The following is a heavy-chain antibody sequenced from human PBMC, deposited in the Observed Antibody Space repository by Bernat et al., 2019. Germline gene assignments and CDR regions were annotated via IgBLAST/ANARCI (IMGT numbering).Heavy chain of an antibody. CDR3: ARDRGGQRPGEQQVVRWFDP. J-gene: IGHJ5*02. V-gene: IGHV3-33*01. D-gene: IGHD6-13*01. Sequence: QVHLVESGGGVVQPGRSLRLSCAASGFTFSSSGMHWVRQAPGKGLEWLAVIWYDGSKTYYADSVKGRFTVSRDNSKNTFYLEMNSLRAEDTAVYYWARDRGGQRPGEQQVVRWFDPWGQGTLVTVSP. CDR2: IWYDGSKT. CDR1: GFTFSSSG.